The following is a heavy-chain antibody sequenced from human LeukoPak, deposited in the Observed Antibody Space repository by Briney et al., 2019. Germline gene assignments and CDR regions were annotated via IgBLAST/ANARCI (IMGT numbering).Heavy chain of an antibody. V-gene: IGHV3-7*01. J-gene: IGHJ5*02. CDR3: ARPTDEFRLDL. D-gene: IGHD4-11*01. CDR1: GFTFNNYW. CDR2: ISPDGREK. Sequence: GGSLRLSSAAPGFTFNNYWMNWVRQAPGKGLWWVANISPDGREKKSVDSLKGRFSISRDNAKNSVFLQMNSLTAEDTAVYFCARPTDEFRLDLWGQGTLVTVSS.